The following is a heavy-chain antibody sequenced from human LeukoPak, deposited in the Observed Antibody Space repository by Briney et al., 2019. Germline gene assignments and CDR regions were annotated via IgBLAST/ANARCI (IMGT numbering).Heavy chain of an antibody. CDR2: ISYDGSNK. Sequence: GGSLRLSCAASGFTFSTYAMHWVRQAPGKGLEWVAVISYDGSNKYSADSVKGRFSISRDNSNNTLYLQMNSLRAEDTGVYYCATAELGYFDWLSPPVDYWGQGTLVTVSS. D-gene: IGHD3-9*01. CDR1: GFTFSTYA. CDR3: ATAELGYFDWLSPPVDY. V-gene: IGHV3-30*03. J-gene: IGHJ4*02.